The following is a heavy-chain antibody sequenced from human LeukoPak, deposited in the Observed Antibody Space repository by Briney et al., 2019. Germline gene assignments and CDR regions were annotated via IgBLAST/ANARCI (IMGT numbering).Heavy chain of an antibody. CDR2: ISYDGSNK. CDR3: ARDQDDDSSGYYFLGVRYYYYGMDV. D-gene: IGHD3-22*01. J-gene: IGHJ6*02. Sequence: PGGSLRLSCAACGFTFSSYAMHWVRQAPGKGLEWVAVISYDGSNKYYADSVKGRFTISRDNSKNTLYLQMNSLRAEDTAVYYCARDQDDDSSGYYFLGVRYYYYGMDVWGQGTTVTVSS. CDR1: GFTFSSYA. V-gene: IGHV3-30-3*01.